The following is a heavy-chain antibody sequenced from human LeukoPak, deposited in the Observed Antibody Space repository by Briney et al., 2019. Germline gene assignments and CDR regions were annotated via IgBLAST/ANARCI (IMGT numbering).Heavy chain of an antibody. CDR1: GFTLSTYA. D-gene: IGHD6-13*01. V-gene: IGHV3-23*01. J-gene: IGHJ5*02. Sequence: GGSLRLSCAASGFTLSTYAMSWVRQAPGKGLEWVSAISGSGGNTYYADSVKGRFTISRDNSKNTLYLQMNSLRAEDTAVYYCATTKPIAAAFDPWGQGTLVTVSS. CDR2: ISGSGGNT. CDR3: ATTKPIAAAFDP.